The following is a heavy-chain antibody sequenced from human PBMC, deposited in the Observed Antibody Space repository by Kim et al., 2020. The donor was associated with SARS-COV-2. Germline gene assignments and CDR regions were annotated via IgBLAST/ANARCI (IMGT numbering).Heavy chain of an antibody. V-gene: IGHV4-38-2*02. J-gene: IGHJ4*02. CDR3: ARVGYYDILTGYYTAGYYFDY. CDR1: GYSISSGYY. CDR2: IYHSGST. Sequence: SETLSLTCTVSGYSISSGYYWGWIRQPPGKGLEWIGSIYHSGSTYYNPSLKSRVTISVDTSKNQFSLKLSSVTAADTAVYYCARVGYYDILTGYYTAGYYFDYWGQGTLVTVSS. D-gene: IGHD3-9*01.